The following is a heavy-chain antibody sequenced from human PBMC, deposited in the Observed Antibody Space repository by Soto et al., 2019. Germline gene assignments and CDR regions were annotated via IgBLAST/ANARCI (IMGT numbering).Heavy chain of an antibody. CDR2: IDPSDSYT. D-gene: IGHD5-18*01. V-gene: IGHV5-10-1*01. CDR3: AIGTAMVAFDY. Sequence: GASMKISCKGCGYSVTSYRSSRVRQMPGKGLEWMGRIDPSDSYTNYSKSFQGHVTSSADKSISTACLQWSSLKSSDTALYYYAIGTAMVAFDYWGQGTLVTVSS. CDR1: GYSVTSYR. J-gene: IGHJ4*02.